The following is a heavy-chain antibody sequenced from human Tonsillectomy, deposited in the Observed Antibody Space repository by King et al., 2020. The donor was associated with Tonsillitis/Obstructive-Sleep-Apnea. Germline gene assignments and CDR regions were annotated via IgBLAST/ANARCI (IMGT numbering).Heavy chain of an antibody. CDR3: ARPYYDTSGYVMDAFDI. Sequence: QLVQSGAEVKKPGSSVKVSCKTSGGTFSTYAISWVRQAPGQGLEWMGGIIPILGAANYAQKFQGRVTITADKSTSTGNMELSSLRSEDTAVYYCARPYYDTSGYVMDAFDIWGXGTMVTVSS. CDR2: IIPILGAA. J-gene: IGHJ3*02. D-gene: IGHD3-22*01. CDR1: GGTFSTYA. V-gene: IGHV1-69*10.